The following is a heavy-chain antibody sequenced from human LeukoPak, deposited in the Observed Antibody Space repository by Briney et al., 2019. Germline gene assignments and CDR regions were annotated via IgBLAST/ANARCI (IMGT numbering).Heavy chain of an antibody. V-gene: IGHV3-53*01. J-gene: IGHJ4*02. Sequence: GGSLRLSCAASGFTVSSNYMSWVRQAPGKGLEWVSVIYSGGSTYYADSVKGRFTISRDNSKNTLYLQMNSLRAEDTAVYYCAKGDITLVRGVPPYFDYWGQGTLVTVSS. CDR1: GFTVSSNY. CDR2: IYSGGST. CDR3: AKGDITLVRGVPPYFDY. D-gene: IGHD3-10*01.